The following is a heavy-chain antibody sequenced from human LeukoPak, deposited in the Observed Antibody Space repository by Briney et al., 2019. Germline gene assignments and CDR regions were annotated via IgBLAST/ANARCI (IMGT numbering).Heavy chain of an antibody. CDR1: GFTFSSYA. J-gene: IGHJ4*02. Sequence: PGGSLRLSCAASGFTFSSYATSWVRQAPGKGLEWVSAISGSGGSTYYADSVKGRFTISRDNSKNTLYLQMNSLRAEDTAVYYCAKRAYYYDSSGYYYAHWGQGTLVTVSS. CDR2: ISGSGGST. D-gene: IGHD3-22*01. V-gene: IGHV3-23*01. CDR3: AKRAYYYDSSGYYYAH.